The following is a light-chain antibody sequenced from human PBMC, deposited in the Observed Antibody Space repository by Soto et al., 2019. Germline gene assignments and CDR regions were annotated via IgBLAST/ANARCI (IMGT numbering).Light chain of an antibody. J-gene: IGKJ2*01. CDR3: QQYKTYPMYT. Sequence: DIQMTQSPSTLSASLGDRVTITCRASQSISTWLAWYQHKPGKAPKFLISDASNLASGVPARFSGSRSGTEFALTSSSLQPDDLATCYCQQYKTYPMYTFGQGTKLEIK. CDR1: QSISTW. V-gene: IGKV1-5*01. CDR2: DAS.